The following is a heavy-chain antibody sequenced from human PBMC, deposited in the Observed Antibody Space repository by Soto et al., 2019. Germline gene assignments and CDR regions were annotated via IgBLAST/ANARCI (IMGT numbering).Heavy chain of an antibody. CDR2: IWSDGSKK. CDR3: ARGRLEGVTNYVFY. J-gene: IGHJ4*02. V-gene: IGHV3-33*01. CDR1: GSTFSSYG. Sequence: PGGSLRLSCAASGSTFSSYGMHWVRQAPGKGLEWVAVIWSDGSKKYYADSVKGRFTISRDNSKNTLYLQMNSLRAEDTAVYYCARGRLEGVTNYVFYWGQGTLVTVSS. D-gene: IGHD3-16*01.